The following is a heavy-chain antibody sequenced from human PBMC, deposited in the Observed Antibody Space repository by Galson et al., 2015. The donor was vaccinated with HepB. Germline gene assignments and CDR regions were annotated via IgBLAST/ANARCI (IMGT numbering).Heavy chain of an antibody. J-gene: IGHJ4*02. CDR3: AKSPNYYGSGSYLGEYLDY. CDR1: GFTFSSYA. CDR2: ISSSGGDT. Sequence: SLRLSCAASGFTFSSYAMSWVRQAPGKGLEWVSTISSSGGDTYYSDSVKGRFTISRDNSQNTLYLQMNSLRAEDTAVYYCAKSPNYYGSGSYLGEYLDYWGQGTLVTVSS. D-gene: IGHD3-10*01. V-gene: IGHV3-23*01.